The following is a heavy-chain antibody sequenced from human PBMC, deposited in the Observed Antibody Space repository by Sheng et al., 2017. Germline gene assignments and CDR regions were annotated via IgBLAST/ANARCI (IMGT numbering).Heavy chain of an antibody. Sequence: EVQLVESGGGLVQPGGSLRLSCAASGFTFSNYWMYWVRQVPGKGLVWVSHINTDGSLTDYADSVKGRFTISRDNAKNTLYLQMSSLRADDTAVYYCATIGWLQFINYWGQGSLVTV. CDR1: GFTFSNYW. CDR2: INTDGSLT. J-gene: IGHJ4*02. CDR3: ATIGWLQFINY. V-gene: IGHV3-74*01. D-gene: IGHD5-12*01.